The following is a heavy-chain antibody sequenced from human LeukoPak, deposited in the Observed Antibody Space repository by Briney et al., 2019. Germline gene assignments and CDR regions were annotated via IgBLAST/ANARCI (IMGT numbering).Heavy chain of an antibody. J-gene: IGHJ4*02. CDR2: IKSKTDGGTT. Sequence: GGSLRLSCAASGFTFSSYGMHWVRQAPGKGLEWVGRIKSKTDGGTTDYAAPVKGRFTISRDDSKNTLYLQMNSLKTEDTAVYYCTTDSRPNEDFWREILDMGFDYWGQGTLVTVSS. CDR3: TTDSRPNEDFWREILDMGFDY. V-gene: IGHV3-15*01. D-gene: IGHD3-3*01. CDR1: GFTFSSYG.